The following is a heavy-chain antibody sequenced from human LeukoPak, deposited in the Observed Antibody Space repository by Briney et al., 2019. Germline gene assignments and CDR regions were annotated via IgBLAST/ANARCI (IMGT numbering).Heavy chain of an antibody. V-gene: IGHV4-59*01. CDR1: GDSIFNYY. J-gene: IGHJ4*02. Sequence: PSETLSLTCTVSGDSIFNYYWSWIRQPPGKGLEWIGYIYHSGSTNYNPSLKSRVTISIDTSKNQFSLKLTSVTAADTAVYYCARGNYSFGFKYWGQGTLVTVSS. D-gene: IGHD1-7*01. CDR3: ARGNYSFGFKY. CDR2: IYHSGST.